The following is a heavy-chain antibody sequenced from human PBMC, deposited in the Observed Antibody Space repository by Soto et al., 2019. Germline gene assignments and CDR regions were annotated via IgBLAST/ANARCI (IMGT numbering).Heavy chain of an antibody. J-gene: IGHJ5*02. CDR2: IDASSTHI. D-gene: IGHD3-16*01. V-gene: IGHV3-21*01. Sequence: GGSLRLSCAASGFSFSTYNMNWVRQAPGKGLEWVSSIDASSTHIYYEDSVKGRFTISRDNGKSSLYLQMDSLRAEDTALYYCVRQQYDFLVDPWGQGTLVTVSS. CDR3: VRQQYDFLVDP. CDR1: GFSFSTYN.